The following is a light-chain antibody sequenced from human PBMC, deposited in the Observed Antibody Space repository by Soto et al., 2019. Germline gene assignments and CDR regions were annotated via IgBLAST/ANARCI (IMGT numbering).Light chain of an antibody. CDR2: RND. Sequence: QSVLTQPPSVSGTPGQRVTISCSGSISNIGNNYVYWFQQLPGTAPKVLSNRNDQRPSGVPDRFSGSKSGTSASLAISGLRSEDEAEYYCAAWNDTVRSYVFGTGTKLTVL. J-gene: IGLJ1*01. V-gene: IGLV1-47*01. CDR1: ISNIGNNY. CDR3: AAWNDTVRSYV.